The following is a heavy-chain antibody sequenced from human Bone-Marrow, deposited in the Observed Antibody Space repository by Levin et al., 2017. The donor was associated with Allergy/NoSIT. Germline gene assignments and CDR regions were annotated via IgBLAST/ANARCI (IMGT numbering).Heavy chain of an antibody. CDR2: IGADDTTI. CDR3: AREGLFMVRVFDY. D-gene: IGHD3-10*01. J-gene: IGHJ5*01. CDR1: GFTFSSHG. V-gene: IGHV3-48*01. Sequence: GGSLRLSCDASGFTFSSHGIIWVRQAPGKGLEWVSYIGADDTTIYYADSVKGRFTISRDNVKKSLFLQMNSLRGEDTAIYYCAREGLFMVRVFDYWGRGTLVTVSS.